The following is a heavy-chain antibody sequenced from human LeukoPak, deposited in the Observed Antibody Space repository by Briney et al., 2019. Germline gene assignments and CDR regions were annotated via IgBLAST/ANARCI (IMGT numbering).Heavy chain of an antibody. D-gene: IGHD6-19*01. CDR2: IYPGDSDT. Sequence: GESLEISCKGSGYSFTSYWIGWVRQMPGKGLEWMGIIYPGDSDTRYSPSFQGQVTISADKSISTAYLQWSSLKASDTAMYYCARQKGQILGSGWYSNWFDPWGQGTLVTVSS. J-gene: IGHJ5*02. CDR3: ARQKGQILGSGWYSNWFDP. CDR1: GYSFTSYW. V-gene: IGHV5-51*01.